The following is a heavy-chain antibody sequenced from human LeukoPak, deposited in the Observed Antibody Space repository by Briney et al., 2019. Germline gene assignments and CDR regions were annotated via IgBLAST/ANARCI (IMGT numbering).Heavy chain of an antibody. J-gene: IGHJ1*01. CDR1: GFTLNNAW. V-gene: IGHV3-15*01. Sequence: GGSLRLSCAASGFTLNNAWMSWVRQASGKGLEWLGRIKRETDGGTIDYAAPVKDRFTISRDDSRNTLYLQMDSLKIEDTAVYYCTTDRYYDNSELQFQHWGQGTLVTVSS. CDR3: TTDRYYDNSELQFQH. CDR2: IKRETDGGTI. D-gene: IGHD3-22*01.